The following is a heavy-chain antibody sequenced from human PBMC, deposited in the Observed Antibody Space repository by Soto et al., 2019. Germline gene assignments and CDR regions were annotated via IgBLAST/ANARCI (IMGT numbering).Heavy chain of an antibody. CDR1: GFTFSSYG. Sequence: QVQLVESGGGVVQPGRSLRLSCAASGFTFSSYGMHWVRQAPGKGLEWVAVIWYDGSNKYYADSVKGRFTISRDNSKXXXXXXXXXXXXXXXXXXXXXXXXXXXXXXYYXGMDVWGRGTTVTVSS. CDR2: IWYDGSNK. J-gene: IGHJ6*02. V-gene: IGHV3-33*01. CDR3: XXXXXXXXXXYYXGMDV.